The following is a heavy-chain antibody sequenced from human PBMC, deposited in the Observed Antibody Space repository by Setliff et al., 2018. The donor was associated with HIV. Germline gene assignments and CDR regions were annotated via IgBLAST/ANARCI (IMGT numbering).Heavy chain of an antibody. CDR1: GGSISSDNW. V-gene: IGHV4-4*02. CDR3: ARGHCSGTNCYGVDYYGMDV. CDR2: IYHSEYT. J-gene: IGHJ6*02. D-gene: IGHD2-2*01. Sequence: SETLSLTCAVSGGSISSDNWWTWVRQAPGKGLEWIGEIYHSEYTNYNPSPKSRVSMSVDKSKNQFSVKLTSVTAADTAVYYCARGHCSGTNCYGVDYYGMDVWGQGTTVTVSS.